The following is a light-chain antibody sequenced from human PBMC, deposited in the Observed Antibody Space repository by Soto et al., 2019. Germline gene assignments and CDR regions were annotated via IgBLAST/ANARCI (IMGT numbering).Light chain of an antibody. CDR2: SFD. J-gene: IGLJ2*01. CDR1: SSNIGSNT. V-gene: IGLV1-44*01. CDR3: ASWDDSLNVPV. Sequence: QPVLTQSPSASETPGQRVTISCSGSSSNIGSNTVNWYQQVPGTAPKLLIYSFDQRPSGVPDRFSASKSGTSASLAISGLQSEDEADYYCASWDDSLNVPVFGGGTKLTVL.